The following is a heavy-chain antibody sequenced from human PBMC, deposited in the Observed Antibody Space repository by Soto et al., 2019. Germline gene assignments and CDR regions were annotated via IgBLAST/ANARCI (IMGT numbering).Heavy chain of an antibody. CDR2: IYPGDSDT. D-gene: IGHD2-2*01. J-gene: IGHJ3*02. V-gene: IGHV5-51*03. CDR3: ARIADIVVVPAAMIDAFDI. Sequence: PGESLKICCKGSGYSFTSYWIGWVRQMPGKGLEWMGIIYPGDSDTRYSPSFQGQVTISADKSISTAYLQWSSLKASDTAMYYCARIADIVVVPAAMIDAFDIWGQGTMVTVSS. CDR1: GYSFTSYW.